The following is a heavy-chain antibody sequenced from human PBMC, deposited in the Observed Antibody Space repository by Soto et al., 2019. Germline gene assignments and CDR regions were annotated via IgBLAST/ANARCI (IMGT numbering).Heavy chain of an antibody. V-gene: IGHV4-59*01. D-gene: IGHD2-21*01. CDR2: IYYSGST. CDR1: GGSISSYY. Sequence: SETLSLTCTVSGGSISSYYWSWIRQPPGKGLEWIGYIYYSGSTNYNPSLQSRVTMSVDTSKNQFSLKLTSVNTADTAIYYCTRGGDPYKTGHWGQGTLVTVSS. CDR3: TRGGDPYKTGH. J-gene: IGHJ4*02.